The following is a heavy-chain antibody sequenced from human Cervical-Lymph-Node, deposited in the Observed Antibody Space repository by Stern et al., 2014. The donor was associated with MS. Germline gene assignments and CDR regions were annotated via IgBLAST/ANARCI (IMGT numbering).Heavy chain of an antibody. CDR1: GFIFSNYA. Sequence: VQLVESGGGVVQPGRSLRLSCAASGFIFSNYAMHWVRQAPGKGLDWVAFVSNEGSKQFYADSVKGRFTIPTDNANNTLYLQMTSTSPEDAAVYYWGKDPCRVGGCYFRYWGQGILITVSP. CDR3: GKDPCRVGGCYFRY. J-gene: IGHJ4*02. V-gene: IGHV3-30-3*01. D-gene: IGHD2-21*01. CDR2: VSNEGSKQ.